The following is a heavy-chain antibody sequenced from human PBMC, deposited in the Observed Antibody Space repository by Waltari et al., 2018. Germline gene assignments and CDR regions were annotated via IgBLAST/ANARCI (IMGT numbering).Heavy chain of an antibody. V-gene: IGHV4-61*02. J-gene: IGHJ3*02. D-gene: IGHD3-3*01. CDR3: ARDVYDFWRGQGAFDI. CDR1: GGSISSGSYY. CDR2: IYTSGST. Sequence: QVQLQESGPGLVKPSQTLSLTCTVSGGSISSGSYYWSWIRQPAGKGLEWIGRIYTSGSTNYNPSLKSRVTISVDTSKNQFSLKLSSVTAADTAVYYCARDVYDFWRGQGAFDIWGQGTRVSVSS.